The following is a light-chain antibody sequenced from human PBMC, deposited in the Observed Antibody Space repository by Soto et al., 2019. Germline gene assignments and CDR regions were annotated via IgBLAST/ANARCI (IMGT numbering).Light chain of an antibody. Sequence: DIQMTQCPSTLCASVGERVTISCLARHSIXSWLGWDQQKPGKAPNLLXATASSLERGGPSRLSGSGSGTEFALTISSLHPKYFANYYFQQYNSDSWTFGQGTKVDIK. CDR1: HSIXSW. V-gene: IGKV1-5*01. CDR2: TAS. J-gene: IGKJ1*01. CDR3: QQYNSDSWT.